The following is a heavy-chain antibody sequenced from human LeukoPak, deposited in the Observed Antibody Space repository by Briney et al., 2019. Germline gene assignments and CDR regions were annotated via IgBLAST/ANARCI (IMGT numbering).Heavy chain of an antibody. CDR2: IYTSGST. CDR3: ARFYCSGGSRHCDY. V-gene: IGHV4-4*07. CDR1: GGSFTSYY. J-gene: IGHJ4*02. Sequence: PSETLSLTCTVSGGSFTSYYWGWIRQPPGKGLEWIGRIYTSGSTDYNPSLRSRVTISVDKFRNQFSLRLSSVTAPDTAVYYCARFYCSGGSRHCDYWGQGTLVTVPS. D-gene: IGHD2-15*01.